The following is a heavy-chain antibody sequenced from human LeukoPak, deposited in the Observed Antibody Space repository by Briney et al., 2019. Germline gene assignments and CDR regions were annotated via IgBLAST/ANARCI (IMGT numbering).Heavy chain of an antibody. V-gene: IGHV4-34*01. CDR2: INNSGST. Sequence: SETLSLTCGVYGGSFSGYYWSWIRQPPGKGLEWIGEINNSGSTSYNPSLKSRVTISVDTSKNQFSLKLGSVTAADTAVYYCVRDIAAAGGFDYWGQGTLVTVSS. CDR3: VRDIAAAGGFDY. D-gene: IGHD6-13*01. CDR1: GGSFSGYY. J-gene: IGHJ4*02.